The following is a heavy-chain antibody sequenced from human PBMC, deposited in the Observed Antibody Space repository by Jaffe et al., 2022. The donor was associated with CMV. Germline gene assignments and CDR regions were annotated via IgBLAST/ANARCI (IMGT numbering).Heavy chain of an antibody. CDR3: ARGGTTPSYYYYYGMDV. J-gene: IGHJ6*02. V-gene: IGHV3-48*02. CDR1: GFTFSSYS. D-gene: IGHD4-17*01. Sequence: EVQLVESGGGLVQPGGSLRLSCAASGFTFSSYSMNWVRQAPGKGLEWVSYISSSSSTIYYADSVKGRFTISRDNAKNSLYLQMNSLRDEDTAVYYCARGGTTPSYYYYYGMDVWGQGTTVTVSS. CDR2: ISSSSSTI.